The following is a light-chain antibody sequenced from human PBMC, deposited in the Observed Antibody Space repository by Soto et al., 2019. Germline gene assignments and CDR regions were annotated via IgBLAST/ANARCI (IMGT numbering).Light chain of an antibody. V-gene: IGLV1-40*01. Sequence: QSVLTQPPAVSGAPGQRGTISCTGSSSNIGAGYDVQWYQQLPGTAPKLLIYGDTNRPSGVPDRFSGSNSGTSASLAITGLQAEDESDYYCQSYDSSLSGSVFGGGTKLTVL. CDR2: GDT. CDR1: SSNIGAGYD. J-gene: IGLJ3*02. CDR3: QSYDSSLSGSV.